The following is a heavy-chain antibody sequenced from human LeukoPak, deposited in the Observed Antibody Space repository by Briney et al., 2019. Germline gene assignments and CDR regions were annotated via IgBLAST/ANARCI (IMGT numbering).Heavy chain of an antibody. D-gene: IGHD5-12*01. CDR3: ARDQRMVATNYYYGMDV. J-gene: IGHJ6*02. Sequence: PSETLSLTCTVSGVSISSYYWSWIRQPPGKGLEWIGYIYYSGSTNYNPSLKSRVTISVDTSKNQFSLKLSSVTAADTAVYYCARDQRMVATNYYYGMDVWGQGTTVTVS. CDR2: IYYSGST. CDR1: GVSISSYY. V-gene: IGHV4-59*01.